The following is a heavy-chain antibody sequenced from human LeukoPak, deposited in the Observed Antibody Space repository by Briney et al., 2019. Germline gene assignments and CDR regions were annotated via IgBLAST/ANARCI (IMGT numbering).Heavy chain of an antibody. J-gene: IGHJ6*04. CDR2: IYYSGST. V-gene: IGHV4-39*07. CDR3: ASEVSGSNV. CDR1: GGSISSSSCY. D-gene: IGHD1-26*01. Sequence: SETLSLTCTVSGGSISSSSCYWGWLRQPPGKGLEWIGSIYYSGSTYYNPSLKSRVTISVDTSKNQFSLKLSSVTAADTAVYYCASEVSGSNVWGKGTTVTVSS.